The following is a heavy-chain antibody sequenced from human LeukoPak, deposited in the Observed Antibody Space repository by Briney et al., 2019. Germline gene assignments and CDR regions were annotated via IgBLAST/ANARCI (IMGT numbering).Heavy chain of an antibody. V-gene: IGHV3-7*01. CDR1: GFTFSNYA. CDR2: IKQDGSMK. CDR3: AMIEQVVSNVEGGY. Sequence: GGSLRLSCAASGFTFSNYAMSWVRQAPGKGLEWVANIKQDGSMKGYVDSVKGRFTISRDNAKNSLYLQMNSLRADDTAVYFCAMIEQVVSNVEGGYWGQGTLVTVSS. J-gene: IGHJ4*02. D-gene: IGHD6-6*01.